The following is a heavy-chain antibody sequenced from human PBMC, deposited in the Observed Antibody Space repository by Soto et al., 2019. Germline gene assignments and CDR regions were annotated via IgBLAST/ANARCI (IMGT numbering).Heavy chain of an antibody. J-gene: IGHJ4*02. CDR2: LDPSSTYI. CDR1: GFTFSAYT. CDR3: VRGSYGDYDF. D-gene: IGHD4-17*01. V-gene: IGHV3-21*02. Sequence: EVQLVESGGGLVKPGGSLRLSCAASGFTFSAYTMNWVRQAPGKGLEWVSSLDPSSTYIYYADSVKGRFTLSRDNAKNSLFLRLNSLRADDTALYYCVRGSYGDYDFWGQGTLVTVSS.